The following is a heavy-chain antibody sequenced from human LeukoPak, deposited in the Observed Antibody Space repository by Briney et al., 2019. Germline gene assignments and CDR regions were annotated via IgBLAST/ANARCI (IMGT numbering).Heavy chain of an antibody. CDR3: ATVSVLRYFDWLGYAFDI. J-gene: IGHJ3*02. Sequence: SETLSLTCAVYGGSFSGYYWSWIRQPPGKGLEWIGEINHSGSTNYNPSLKSRVTISVDTSKNQFSLKLSSVTAADKAVYYCATVSVLRYFDWLGYAFDIWGQGTMVTVSS. CDR2: INHSGST. D-gene: IGHD3-9*01. CDR1: GGSFSGYY. V-gene: IGHV4-34*01.